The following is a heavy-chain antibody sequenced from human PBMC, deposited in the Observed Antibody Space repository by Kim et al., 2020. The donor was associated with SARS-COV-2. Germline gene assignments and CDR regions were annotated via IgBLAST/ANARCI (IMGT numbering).Heavy chain of an antibody. J-gene: IGHJ4*02. CDR3: ARLSSATDY. Sequence: SETLSLTCTVSGGSISSSSYYWGWIRQPPGKGLEWIGSIYYSGSTYYNPSLKSRVTISVDTSKNQYSRKLSSVTAADTAVYYCARLSSATDYWGQGTLVT. CDR1: GGSISSSSYY. CDR2: IYYSGST. V-gene: IGHV4-39*01.